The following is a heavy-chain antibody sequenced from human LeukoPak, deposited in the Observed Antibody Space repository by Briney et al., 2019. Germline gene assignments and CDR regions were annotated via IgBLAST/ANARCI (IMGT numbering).Heavy chain of an antibody. D-gene: IGHD5-24*01. V-gene: IGHV1-18*01. CDR1: GYTFTSYG. CDR3: ARVLLMAPYYYMDV. CDR2: ISAYNGNT. J-gene: IGHJ6*03. Sequence: ASVKVSCKASGYTFTSYGISWVRQAPGQGLEWMGWISAYNGNTNYAQKLQGRVTMTTDTSTSTAYMELRSLRSDDTAVYYRARVLLMAPYYYMDVWGKGTTVTVSS.